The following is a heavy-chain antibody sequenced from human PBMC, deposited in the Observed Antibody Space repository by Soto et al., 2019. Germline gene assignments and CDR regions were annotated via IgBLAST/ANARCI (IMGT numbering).Heavy chain of an antibody. D-gene: IGHD5-18*01. Sequence: QVQLVQSGAEVKKPESSVKVSCKAPGGTFSTYAISWVRPAPGQGLEWRGGIIPMFGTANYAHRFQDRVTITSDESTNTVYMALSSLRSEDTAVYCWASGIQLWLRRINNGYSGWGQGTLVTVSS. J-gene: IGHJ4*02. CDR2: IIPMFGTA. CDR3: ASGIQLWLRRINNGYSG. V-gene: IGHV1-69*05. CDR1: GGTFSTYA.